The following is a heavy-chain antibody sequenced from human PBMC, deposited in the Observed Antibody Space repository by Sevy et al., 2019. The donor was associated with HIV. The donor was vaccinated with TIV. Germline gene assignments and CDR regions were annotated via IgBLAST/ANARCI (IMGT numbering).Heavy chain of an antibody. CDR1: GASITTNY. D-gene: IGHD5-12*01. J-gene: IGHJ4*02. CDR2: IYKRGNTDYNT. Sequence: SETLSLTCIVSGASITTNYWSWIRQPAGKGLELIGRIYKRGNTDYNTNYNPSLESRVSMSIDTSKNQFSLNLSSVTVADTAVYYCARAVFSTSGTYYFDYWGQRTLVTVSS. CDR3: ARAVFSTSGTYYFDY. V-gene: IGHV4-4*07.